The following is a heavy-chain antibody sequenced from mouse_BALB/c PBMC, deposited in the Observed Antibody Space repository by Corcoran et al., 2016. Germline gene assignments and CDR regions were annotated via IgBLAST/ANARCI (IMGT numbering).Heavy chain of an antibody. J-gene: IGHJ4*01. V-gene: IGHV4-1*02. CDR2: INPDSRTI. CDR1: GFDFSGYW. Sequence: EVKLLESGGGLVQPGGSLKLSCAASGFDFSGYWMSWVRQAPGKGLEWIGEINPDSRTINYTPSLKDKFIISRDNAKNTLYLQMSKVRSEDTALYYCARRGYYWGQGTSVTVSS. CDR3: ARRGYY.